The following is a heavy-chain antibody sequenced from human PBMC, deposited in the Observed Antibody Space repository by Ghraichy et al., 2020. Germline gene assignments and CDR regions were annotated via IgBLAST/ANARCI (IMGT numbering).Heavy chain of an antibody. D-gene: IGHD3-10*01. CDR3: AKDEVYYGSGHPL. Sequence: GSLRLSCAASGFTFSSYAMSWVRQAPGKGLEWVSAISGSGGSTYYADSVKGRFTISRDNSKNSLYLQMNSLRAEDTAVYYCAKDEVYYGSGHPLWGQGTLVTVSS. CDR1: GFTFSSYA. J-gene: IGHJ4*02. V-gene: IGHV3-23*01. CDR2: ISGSGGST.